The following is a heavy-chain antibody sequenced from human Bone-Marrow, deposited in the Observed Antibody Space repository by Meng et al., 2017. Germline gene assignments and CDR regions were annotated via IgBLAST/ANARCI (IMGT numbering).Heavy chain of an antibody. CDR1: GFTFSSYW. Sequence: GGSLRLSCAASGFTFSSYWMSWVRQAPGKGLEWVANIKQDGSEKYYVDSVKGRFTISRDNAKNSLYLQMNSLRAEDTAVYYCARDALTPTSYYYYGMDVWGQGTTVTVSS. J-gene: IGHJ6*02. D-gene: IGHD3-3*02. CDR3: ARDALTPTSYYYYGMDV. V-gene: IGHV3-7*01. CDR2: IKQDGSEK.